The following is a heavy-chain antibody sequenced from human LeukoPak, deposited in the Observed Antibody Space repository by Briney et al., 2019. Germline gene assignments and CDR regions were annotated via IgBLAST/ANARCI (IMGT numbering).Heavy chain of an antibody. Sequence: GESLKISCKGSGYSFTSYWIGWVRQMPGKGLEWMGIIYPGDSDTRYSPSFRGQVTISADKSISTAYLQWSSLKASDTAMYYCGGSSSNDAFDIWGQGTMVTVSS. V-gene: IGHV5-51*01. CDR1: GYSFTSYW. D-gene: IGHD6-6*01. CDR3: GGSSSNDAFDI. CDR2: IYPGDSDT. J-gene: IGHJ3*02.